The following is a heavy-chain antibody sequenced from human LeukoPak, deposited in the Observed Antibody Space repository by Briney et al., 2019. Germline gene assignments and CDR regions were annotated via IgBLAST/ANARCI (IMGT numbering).Heavy chain of an antibody. CDR3: KARRSYDILTGYYPDRIDY. D-gene: IGHD3-9*01. CDR2: ISRYGKTT. V-gene: IGHV3-43*02. CDR1: GFTFVDYA. J-gene: IGHJ4*02. Sequence: AGGSLRLSCAASGFTFVDYAMHWVRQVPGKGLEWVCLISRYGKTTFYADSVKGRFTISRDNSKNTLYLQMNSLRAEDTAVYYCKARRSYDILTGYYPDRIDYWGQGTLVAVSS.